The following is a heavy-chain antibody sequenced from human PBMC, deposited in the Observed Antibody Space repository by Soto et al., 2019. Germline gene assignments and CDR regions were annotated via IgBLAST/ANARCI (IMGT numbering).Heavy chain of an antibody. CDR1: GFTFTTYD. CDR2: MDPITGNA. V-gene: IGHV1-8*01. CDR3: ARRKERSGPHYFDS. Sequence: ASVKVSCKASGFTFTTYDIHWVRQATGQGLEWMGWMDPITGNAGYAQKFQGRVTMTRNTSISTAYMEVRSLRSEDTAVYYCARRKERSGPHYFDSWGQGSLVTVSS. J-gene: IGHJ4*02.